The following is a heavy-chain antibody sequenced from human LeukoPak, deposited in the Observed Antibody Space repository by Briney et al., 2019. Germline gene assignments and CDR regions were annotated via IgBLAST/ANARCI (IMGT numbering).Heavy chain of an antibody. D-gene: IGHD6-13*01. CDR3: ATSVTGYSSPFYY. J-gene: IGHJ4*02. CDR1: GFSFNSYD. CDR2: IRYDGSEK. V-gene: IGHV3-30*02. Sequence: GGSLRLSRAASGFSFNSYDMQWVRQSPGKGLEWVTFIRYDGSEKYYVDSVEGRFTISRDNSKNTLYLQMNSLRAEDTAVYYCATSVTGYSSPFYYWGQGTLVTVSP.